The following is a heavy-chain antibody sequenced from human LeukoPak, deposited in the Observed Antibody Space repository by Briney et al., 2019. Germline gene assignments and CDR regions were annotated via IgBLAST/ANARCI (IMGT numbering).Heavy chain of an antibody. CDR3: ARGSGSDYGDSGWFDP. Sequence: SETLSLTCAVYGGSFSGYYWSWIRQPPGKRLEWIGEINHSGSTNYNPSLKSRVTISVDTSKNQFSLKLSSVTAADTAVYYCARGSGSDYGDSGWFDPWGQGTLATVSS. V-gene: IGHV4-34*01. D-gene: IGHD4-17*01. J-gene: IGHJ5*02. CDR2: INHSGST. CDR1: GGSFSGYY.